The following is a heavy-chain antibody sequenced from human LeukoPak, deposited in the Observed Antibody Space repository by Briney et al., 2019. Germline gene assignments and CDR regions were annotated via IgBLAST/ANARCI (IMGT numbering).Heavy chain of an antibody. Sequence: ASVKVSCKASGYTFTGYYMHWVRQAPGQGLEWMGWINPNSGGTNYAQKFQGWVTMTRDTSISTAYMELSRLRSDDTAVYYCARGGDDVVPAAMEVSVQSSSFDPWGQGTLVTVSS. D-gene: IGHD2-2*01. J-gene: IGHJ5*02. CDR1: GYTFTGYY. CDR2: INPNSGGT. CDR3: ARGGDDVVPAAMEVSVQSSSFDP. V-gene: IGHV1-2*04.